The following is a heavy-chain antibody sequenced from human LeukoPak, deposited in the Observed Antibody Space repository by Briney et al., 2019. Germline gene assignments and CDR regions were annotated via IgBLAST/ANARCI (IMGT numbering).Heavy chain of an antibody. CDR1: GGSISSYY. CDR3: ARHVFSEGVEQEMATYYFDY. V-gene: IGHV4-59*08. CDR2: IYYSGST. D-gene: IGHD5-24*01. J-gene: IGHJ4*02. Sequence: PSETLSLTCTVSGGSISSYYWSWIRQPPGKGLEWIGYIYYSGSTNYNPSLKSRVTISVDTSKNQFSLKLSSVTAADTAVYYCARHVFSEGVEQEMATYYFDYWGQGTLVTVSS.